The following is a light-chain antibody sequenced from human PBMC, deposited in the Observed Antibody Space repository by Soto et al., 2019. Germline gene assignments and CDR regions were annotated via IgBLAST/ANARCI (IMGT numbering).Light chain of an antibody. CDR2: AAS. Sequence: EIVLTPSPGTLSLSPGERATLSCRASQSVSNTFLAWYQQKPGQAPRLLIYAASSRATGIPDRFSGSGSGTDFTLTISRLEPEDFAVYYCQQYGSPLFSFGPGTKVDIK. V-gene: IGKV3-20*01. CDR1: QSVSNTF. J-gene: IGKJ3*01. CDR3: QQYGSPLFS.